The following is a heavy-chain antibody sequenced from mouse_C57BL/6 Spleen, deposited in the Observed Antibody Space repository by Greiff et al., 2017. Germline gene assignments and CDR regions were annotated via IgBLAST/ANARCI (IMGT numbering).Heavy chain of an antibody. V-gene: IGHV7-3*01. Sequence: EVKLVESGGGLVQPGGSLSLSCAASGFTFTDYYMSWVRQPPGKALEWLGFIRNKANGYTTEDSASVKGRFTISRDNSQSIIYLQMNALRAEDSATYDCASSRYAYFGYWGQGTTLTVSS. CDR3: ASSRYAYFGY. CDR2: IRNKANGYTT. J-gene: IGHJ2*01. D-gene: IGHD6-5*01. CDR1: GFTFTDYY.